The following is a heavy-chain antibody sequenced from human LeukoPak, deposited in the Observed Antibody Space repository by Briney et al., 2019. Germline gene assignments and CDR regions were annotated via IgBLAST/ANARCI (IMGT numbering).Heavy chain of an antibody. J-gene: IGHJ4*02. CDR2: IWYDGSTK. D-gene: IGHD2-15*01. Sequence: PGGSLRLSCTASGFTFSDYGMQWVRQAPGQGLEWVAVIWYDGSTKYYADSVKGRFTISRDNSKNTLYLQINNLRGEDTAVYYGARDRAPSCSYYQSPAVNWGQGTLVTVSS. CDR3: ARDRAPSCSYYQSPAVN. CDR1: GFTFSDYG. V-gene: IGHV3-33*01.